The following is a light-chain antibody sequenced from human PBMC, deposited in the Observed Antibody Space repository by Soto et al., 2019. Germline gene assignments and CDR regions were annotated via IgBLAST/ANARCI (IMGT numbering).Light chain of an antibody. Sequence: DVHLTQSPSPLHASVRHRVTITCRATENIANYLSWYQQKPGKAPQLLIHAASTLHSGVPSRFSGDGSGTEVTITISGIQPQDFAAYTCHQSYISPLTFGQGTKVEV. CDR2: AAS. CDR1: ENIANY. V-gene: IGKV1-39*01. CDR3: HQSYISPLT. J-gene: IGKJ1*01.